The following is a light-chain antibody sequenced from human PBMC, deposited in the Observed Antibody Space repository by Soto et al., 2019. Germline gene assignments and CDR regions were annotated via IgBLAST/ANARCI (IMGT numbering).Light chain of an antibody. CDR1: SSDVGGHNS. V-gene: IGLV2-14*01. CDR2: DVS. Sequence: QSVLTQPASVSGSPGQSITISCTGTSSDVGGHNSVAWYQHNPGKAPKLMIYDVSNRPSGVSSRFSGSKSGNTASLSISGLQDEDEADYYCSSYTSNNFVFGGGTKVTVL. CDR3: SSYTSNNFV. J-gene: IGLJ2*01.